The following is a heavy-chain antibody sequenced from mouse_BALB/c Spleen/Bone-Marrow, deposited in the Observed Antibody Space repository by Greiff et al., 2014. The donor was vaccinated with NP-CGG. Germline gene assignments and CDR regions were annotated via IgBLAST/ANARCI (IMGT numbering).Heavy chain of an antibody. CDR3: ARNGSYGAWFAY. V-gene: IGHV14-3*02. J-gene: IGHJ3*01. CDR1: GFNIKDIY. Sequence: VQLQQSGAELVKPGASVKLSCTASGFNIKDIYMHWVKQRPEQDLEWIGRIDPASGNTKYDPKFQGKATITADTSSNTAYLQLSSLTSEDTAVYYCARNGSYGAWFAYWGQGTLVTVSA. CDR2: IDPASGNT. D-gene: IGHD1-1*02.